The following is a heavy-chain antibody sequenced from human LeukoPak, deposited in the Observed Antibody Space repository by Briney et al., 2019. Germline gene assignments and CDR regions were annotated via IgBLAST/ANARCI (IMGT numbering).Heavy chain of an antibody. CDR3: ASGGNYDFWSGYFPYYYYMDV. Sequence: PGGSLRLSCAASGFTFSSYSMNWVRQAPGKGLEWVSSISSSSSYIYYADSVKGRFTISRDNAKNSLYLQMNSLRAEDTAVYYCASGGNYDFWSGYFPYYYYMDVWGKGTTVTVSS. CDR2: ISSSSSYI. CDR1: GFTFSSYS. D-gene: IGHD3-3*01. J-gene: IGHJ6*03. V-gene: IGHV3-21*01.